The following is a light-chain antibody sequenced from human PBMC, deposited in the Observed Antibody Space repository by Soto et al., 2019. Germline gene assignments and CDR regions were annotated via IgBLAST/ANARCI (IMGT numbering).Light chain of an antibody. CDR1: QSVGGF. Sequence: EIVLTQSPATLSLSPGERATLSCRASQSVGGFLAWYQQKSGQAPRLLIHDTSKRVTGIPARFSGSGSGTDFTLTISSLEPEDFAVYHCQHRSNWPPMYTFGQGTKLQIK. CDR3: QHRSNWPPMYT. CDR2: DTS. J-gene: IGKJ2*01. V-gene: IGKV3-11*01.